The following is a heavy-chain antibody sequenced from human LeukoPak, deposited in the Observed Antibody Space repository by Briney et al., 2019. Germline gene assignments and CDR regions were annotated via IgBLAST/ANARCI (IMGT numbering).Heavy chain of an antibody. CDR1: GYTFTSYD. Sequence: ASVKVSCKASGYTFTSYDINWVRQATGQGLEWMGWMNPNSGNTGYAQKFQGRVTMTRNTSISTAYMELSSLRSEDTAVYYCARGGRRSWYYYYYYMDVWGKGTTVTVSS. D-gene: IGHD6-13*01. CDR3: ARGGRRSWYYYYYYMDV. CDR2: MNPNSGNT. J-gene: IGHJ6*03. V-gene: IGHV1-8*01.